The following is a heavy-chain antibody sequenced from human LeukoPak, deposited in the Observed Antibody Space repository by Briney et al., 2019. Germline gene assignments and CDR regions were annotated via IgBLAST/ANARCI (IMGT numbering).Heavy chain of an antibody. CDR2: IKQDGSEK. Sequence: SGGSLRLSCAASGFTFSSYWMSWVRQAPGKGLEWVANIKQDGSEKYYVDSVKGRFTISRDNAKNSLYLQMNSLRAEDTAVYYCARDSLSGWYVGGHYFDYWGQGTLVTVSS. CDR3: ARDSLSGWYVGGHYFDY. D-gene: IGHD6-19*01. CDR1: GFTFSSYW. J-gene: IGHJ4*02. V-gene: IGHV3-7*01.